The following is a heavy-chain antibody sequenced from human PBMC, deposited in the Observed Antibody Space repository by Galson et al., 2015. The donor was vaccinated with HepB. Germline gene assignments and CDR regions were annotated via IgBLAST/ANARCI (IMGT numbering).Heavy chain of an antibody. J-gene: IGHJ6*02. V-gene: IGHV1-24*01. CDR3: ATGYWQGAIDYYGMDV. CDR1: GYILTELS. D-gene: IGHD2-8*02. CDR2: FDPEDGET. Sequence: SVKVSCKVSGYILTELSMHWVRQAPGKGLEWMGGFDPEDGETIYAQKFQGRVTMTEDTSADTAYMELSSLRSEDTAVYYCATGYWQGAIDYYGMDVWGQGTTVTVSS.